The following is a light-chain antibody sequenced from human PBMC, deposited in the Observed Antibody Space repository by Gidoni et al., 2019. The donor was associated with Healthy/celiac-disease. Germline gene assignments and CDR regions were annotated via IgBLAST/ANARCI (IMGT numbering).Light chain of an antibody. J-gene: IGKJ1*01. CDR2: GAS. V-gene: IGKV3-15*01. CDR3: QQYNNWPRT. Sequence: EIVMTQSPATLSVSPGERATLSCSASQRVSRNLAWYQQKTGQATRLLIYGASTRATGIPARFSGSGSGTEFTLTISSLQSEDFAVYYCQQYNNWPRTFGQGTKVEIK. CDR1: QRVSRN.